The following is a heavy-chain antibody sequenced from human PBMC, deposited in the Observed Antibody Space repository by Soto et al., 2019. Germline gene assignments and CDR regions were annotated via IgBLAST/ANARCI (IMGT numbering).Heavy chain of an antibody. CDR1: GFTFSSYS. CDR3: ARVYSSLDYGIDY. V-gene: IGHV3-30-3*01. J-gene: IGHJ4*02. Sequence: GGSLRLSCAASGFTFSSYSMHWVRQAPGKGLEWVAVVSYDGSNIYYADSVKGRFTISRDNSKNTLYLQMNSLKPEDTAVYYRARVYSSLDYGIDYWGQGTLVTVSS. D-gene: IGHD6-19*01. CDR2: VSYDGSNI.